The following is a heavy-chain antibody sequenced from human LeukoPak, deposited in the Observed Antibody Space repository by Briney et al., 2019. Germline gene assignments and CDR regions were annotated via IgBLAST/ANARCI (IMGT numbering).Heavy chain of an antibody. CDR3: ASSHIAAAGKAADY. CDR1: GYTLTELS. J-gene: IGHJ4*02. Sequence: SVKVSCKVSGYTLTELSMHWVRQAPGKGREWMGGFDPEDGETIYAQKFQGRVTMTEDTSTDTAYMELSSLRSENTAVYYCASSHIAAAGKAADYWGQGTLVTVSS. D-gene: IGHD6-13*01. V-gene: IGHV1-24*01. CDR2: FDPEDGET.